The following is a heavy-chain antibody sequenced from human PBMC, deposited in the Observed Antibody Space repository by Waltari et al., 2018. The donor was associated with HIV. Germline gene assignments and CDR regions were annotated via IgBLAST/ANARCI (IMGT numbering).Heavy chain of an antibody. J-gene: IGHJ4*02. D-gene: IGHD2-2*01. CDR1: GYTFSNYY. CDR3: ARAYCSATGCQIGGY. Sequence: QVQLVQSGAEGKTPGASVEVSCKASGYTFSNYYLHWVRQAPGQGLEWMGVINPSNGCTNYAQSVQGRVTMTRDTSISTAYMELTRLTSDDTAVYYCARAYCSATGCQIGGYWGQGTLVTVSS. CDR2: INPSNGCT. V-gene: IGHV1-2*02.